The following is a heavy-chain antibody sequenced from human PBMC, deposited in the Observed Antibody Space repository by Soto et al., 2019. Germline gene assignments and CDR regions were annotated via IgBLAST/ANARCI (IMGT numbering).Heavy chain of an antibody. V-gene: IGHV1-18*01. J-gene: IGHJ2*01. CDR3: ARDKWELTSAWYFDL. Sequence: QVQLVQSGAEVKKPGASVKVSCKASGYTFTSYGISWVRQAPGQGLEWMGWISAYNGNTNYTQKLQGRVTMTTDTSTSTAYMELRSLRSDDTAVYYCARDKWELTSAWYFDLWGRGTLVTVSS. CDR1: GYTFTSYG. D-gene: IGHD1-26*01. CDR2: ISAYNGNT.